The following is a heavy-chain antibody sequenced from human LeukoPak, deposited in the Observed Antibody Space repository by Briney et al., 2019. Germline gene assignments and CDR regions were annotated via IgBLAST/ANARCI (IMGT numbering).Heavy chain of an antibody. CDR2: INHSGST. CDR3: ARDYYYDI. D-gene: IGHD4/OR15-4a*01. CDR1: GGSFSGYY. J-gene: IGHJ4*02. V-gene: IGHV4-34*01. Sequence: SETLSLTCAVYGGSFSGYYWSWIRQPPGKGLEWIGEINHSGSTNYNPSLKSRVTISVDTSKNQFSLKLSSVTAADTAVYYCARDYYYDIWGQGTLVAVSS.